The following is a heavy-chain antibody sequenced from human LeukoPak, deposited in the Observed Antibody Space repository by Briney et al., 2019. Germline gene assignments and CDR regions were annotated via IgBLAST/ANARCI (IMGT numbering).Heavy chain of an antibody. CDR3: ARGGYSYGPRNWFDP. CDR2: INPNSGGT. Sequence: ASVKVSCKAAGYTFTGYYMQWVRQAPGQGLEWMGGINPNSGGTNYEQKFQGRVTMTRDTSISTAYMELSRLRSDDTAVYYCARGGYSYGPRNWFDPWGQGTLVPVSS. J-gene: IGHJ5*02. D-gene: IGHD5-18*01. V-gene: IGHV1-2*02. CDR1: GYTFTGYY.